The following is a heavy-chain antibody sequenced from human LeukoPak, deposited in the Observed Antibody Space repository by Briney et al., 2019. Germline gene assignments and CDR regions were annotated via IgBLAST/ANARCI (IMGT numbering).Heavy chain of an antibody. CDR2: INGDGSDI. J-gene: IGHJ4*02. CDR3: VRTSEGGYFDY. D-gene: IGHD1-14*01. CDR1: GFTFSNYW. V-gene: IGHV3-74*01. Sequence: QPGGSLRLSCAVSGFTFSNYWTHWVRQAPGKGLVWVSRINGDGSDITYADPVKGRFTMSRDNPKNTLYLQMTRLRAEDTAVYYCVRTSEGGYFDYWGQGAVVTVSS.